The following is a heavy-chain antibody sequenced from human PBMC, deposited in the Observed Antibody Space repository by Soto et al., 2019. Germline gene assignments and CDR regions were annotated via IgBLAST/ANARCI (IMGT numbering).Heavy chain of an antibody. V-gene: IGHV4-59*01. CDR2: IYYSGST. CDR3: ARSRSSGYFLG. J-gene: IGHJ4*02. CDR1: GGSISSYY. D-gene: IGHD3-22*01. Sequence: PSETLSLTCTVSGGSISSYYWSWIRQPPGKGLEWIGYIYYSGSTNYNPSLKSRVTVSVDTSKNQFSLKLSSVTAADTAVYYCARSRSSGYFLGWGQGTLVTVSS.